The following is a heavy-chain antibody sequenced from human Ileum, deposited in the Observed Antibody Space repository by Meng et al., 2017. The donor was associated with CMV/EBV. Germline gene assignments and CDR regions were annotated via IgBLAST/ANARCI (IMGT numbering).Heavy chain of an antibody. J-gene: IGHJ4*02. D-gene: IGHD2-2*01. V-gene: IGHV3-30*02. CDR1: GFTFSSYG. Sequence: GGSLRLSCAASGFTFSSYGMHWVRQAPGKGLEWVAFIRYDGSNKYYADSVKGRFTISRDNSKNTLYLHMSSLRAEDTAVYFCAKDWMIRASSIYYFENWGQGTLVTVSS. CDR2: IRYDGSNK. CDR3: AKDWMIRASSIYYFEN.